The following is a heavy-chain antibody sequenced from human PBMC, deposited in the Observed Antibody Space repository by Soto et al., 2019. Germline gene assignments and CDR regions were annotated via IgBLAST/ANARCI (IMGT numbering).Heavy chain of an antibody. CDR1: GYPFTNYD. V-gene: IGHV1-8*01. Sequence: ASVKVSCKTSGYPFTNYDIHWVRQATGQGLEWMGWMNPSNSQANYTQKFQGRVTITTDESMSTAYMELSSLRSEDTAVYYCARVRLYDAFDIWGQGTMVTVSS. J-gene: IGHJ3*02. D-gene: IGHD3-16*02. CDR2: MNPSNSQA. CDR3: ARVRLYDAFDI.